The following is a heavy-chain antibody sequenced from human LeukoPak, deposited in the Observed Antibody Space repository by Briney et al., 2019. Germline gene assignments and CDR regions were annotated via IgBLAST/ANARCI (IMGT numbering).Heavy chain of an antibody. D-gene: IGHD4-23*01. CDR3: ARKSSQGNAGYFQH. CDR2: INPNSGGT. CDR1: GYTFTGYY. J-gene: IGHJ1*01. V-gene: IGHV1-2*04. Sequence: ASVKVSCKASGYTFTGYYMHWVRQAPGQGLEWMGWINPNSGGTNYAQKFQGWVTMTRDTSISTAYMELSRLRSDDTAVYYCARKSSQGNAGYFQHWGQGTLVTVS.